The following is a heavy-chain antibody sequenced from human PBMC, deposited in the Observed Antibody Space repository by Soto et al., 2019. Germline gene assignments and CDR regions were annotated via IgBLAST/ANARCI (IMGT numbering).Heavy chain of an antibody. V-gene: IGHV3-23*01. D-gene: IGHD6-13*01. Sequence: GGSLRLSCAASGFTFSSYAMSWVRQAPGKGLEWVSAISGSGGSTYYADSVKGRFTISRDNSKNTLYLQMNSLRAEDTAVYYCAKDFSPHHAGYSSSWSQYYFDYWGQGTLVTVSS. CDR1: GFTFSSYA. CDR3: AKDFSPHHAGYSSSWSQYYFDY. J-gene: IGHJ4*02. CDR2: ISGSGGST.